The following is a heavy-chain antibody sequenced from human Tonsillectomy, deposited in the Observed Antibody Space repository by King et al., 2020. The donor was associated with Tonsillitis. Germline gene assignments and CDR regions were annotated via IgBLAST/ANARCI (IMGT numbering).Heavy chain of an antibody. CDR1: GYTFTDYY. Sequence: VQLVESGAGVKKPGASVKISCKASGYTFTDYYMHWVRQAPGQGLEWVGIINPNGYTPTYPQKFQGRVTMTRDTSTSTVYMELSSLTYEDTAIYYCARGVRISAAGPFDPWGQGTLVTVSS. CDR2: INPNGYTP. V-gene: IGHV1-46*01. CDR3: ARGVRISAAGPFDP. J-gene: IGHJ5*02. D-gene: IGHD6-13*01.